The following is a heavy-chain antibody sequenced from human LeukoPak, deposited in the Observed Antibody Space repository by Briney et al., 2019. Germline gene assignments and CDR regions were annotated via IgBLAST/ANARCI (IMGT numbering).Heavy chain of an antibody. CDR1: GFTFSSYE. V-gene: IGHV3-48*03. CDR3: ARGHRYYDSSGYYSVRVNYFDY. D-gene: IGHD3-22*01. CDR2: ISSSGSTI. Sequence: GGSLRLSCTAFGFTFSSYEMNWVRQPPGKGLEWVSYISSSGSTIYYADSVKGRFTISRDNAKNSLYLQMNSLRAEDTVVYYCARGHRYYDSSGYYSVRVNYFDYWGQGTLVTVSS. J-gene: IGHJ4*02.